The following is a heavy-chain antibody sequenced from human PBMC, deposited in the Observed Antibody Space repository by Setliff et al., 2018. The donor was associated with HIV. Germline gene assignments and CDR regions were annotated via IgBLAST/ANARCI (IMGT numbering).Heavy chain of an antibody. D-gene: IGHD3-3*01. V-gene: IGHV4-39*07. CDR1: GGSISSSSYY. J-gene: IGHJ4*02. CDR2: IYYSGNT. CDR3: ASFSPPFDY. Sequence: SETLSLTCTVSGGSISSSSYYWGWIRQPPGKGLEWIGSIYYSGNTYYNPSLKSRVTISVDTSKNQFSLKLSSATAADTAVYYCASFSPPFDYWGQGTLVTVSS.